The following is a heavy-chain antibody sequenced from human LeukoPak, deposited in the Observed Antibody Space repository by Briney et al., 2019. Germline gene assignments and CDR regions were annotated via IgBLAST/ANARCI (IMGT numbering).Heavy chain of an antibody. J-gene: IGHJ2*01. CDR2: VYYSGST. V-gene: IGHV4-39*01. Sequence: SETLSLTCSVSGGSISSSSYYWDWIRQPPGKGLEWIGSVYYSGSTYYNPSLKSRVTISVDTSKNQFSLKLSSVTAADTAVYYCARRYSYGFWYFDLWGRGTLVTVSS. CDR3: ARRYSYGFWYFDL. CDR1: GGSISSSSYY. D-gene: IGHD5-18*01.